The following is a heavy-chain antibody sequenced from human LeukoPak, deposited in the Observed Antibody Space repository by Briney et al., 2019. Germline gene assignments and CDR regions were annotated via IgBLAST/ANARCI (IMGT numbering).Heavy chain of an antibody. J-gene: IGHJ4*02. CDR1: GYTFTSYD. D-gene: IGHD5-18*01. CDR2: MNPNSGNT. V-gene: IGHV1-8*01. Sequence: ASVKVSCKASGYTFTSYDINWVRQATGQGLEWMGWMNPNSGNTNYAQKLQGRVTMTTDTSTSTAYMELRSLRSDDTAVYYCARGLGDTAMVGGYWGQGTLVTVSS. CDR3: ARGLGDTAMVGGY.